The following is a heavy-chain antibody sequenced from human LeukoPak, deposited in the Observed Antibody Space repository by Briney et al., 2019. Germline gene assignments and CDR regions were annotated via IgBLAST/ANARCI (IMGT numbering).Heavy chain of an antibody. Sequence: GGPLRLSCAPSRFLFSTYAMSWVRQARGKGLEWVSGISGSCSSTYYADSERGRFTISREHSKNTLSLQMNSLRGEDTAVYYCALTTMIALWQQRWGQGTLVTVSS. CDR1: RFLFSTYA. CDR3: ALTTMIALWQQR. CDR2: ISGSCSST. V-gene: IGHV3-23*01. D-gene: IGHD3-22*01. J-gene: IGHJ4*02.